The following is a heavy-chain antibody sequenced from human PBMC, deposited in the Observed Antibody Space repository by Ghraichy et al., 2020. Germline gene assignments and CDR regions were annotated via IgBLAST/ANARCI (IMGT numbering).Heavy chain of an antibody. D-gene: IGHD5-18*01. V-gene: IGHV3-33*01. CDR2: IWYDGSNK. CDR3: ARQLSYYYGMDV. Sequence: LSLTCAASGFTFSSYGMHWVRQAPGKGLEWVAVIWYDGSNKYYADSVKGRFTISRDNSKNTLYLQMNSLSAEDTAVYYCARQLSYYYGMDVWGQGTTVTVSS. CDR1: GFTFSSYG. J-gene: IGHJ6*02.